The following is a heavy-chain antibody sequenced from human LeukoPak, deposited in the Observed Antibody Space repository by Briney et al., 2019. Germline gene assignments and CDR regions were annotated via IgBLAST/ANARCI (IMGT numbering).Heavy chain of an antibody. CDR2: VSAHTGHT. J-gene: IGHJ4*02. V-gene: IGHV1-18*01. CDR1: GYTFSSYG. D-gene: IGHD5-18*01. CDR3: ARASGYSYGPRDY. Sequence: ASVKVSCKASGYTFSSYGVTWVRQAPGQGLEWMGWVSAHTGHTSYAQKLQDRITMTTDTSTSTAYMERRSLRSDDTAVYFCARASGYSYGPRDYWGQGTLVTVSS.